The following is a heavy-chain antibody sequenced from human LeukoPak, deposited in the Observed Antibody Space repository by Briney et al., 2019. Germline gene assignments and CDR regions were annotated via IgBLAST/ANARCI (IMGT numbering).Heavy chain of an antibody. CDR3: ASVASDSSGWYHFDY. CDR1: GFTVSSKY. J-gene: IGHJ4*02. D-gene: IGHD6-19*01. Sequence: PGGSLRLSCAASGFTVSSKYMGWVRQAPGQGLEWVSVIYGGGSTNYGDSVKGRFTISRDNTKNTLYLQMNSLTTEDTAVYYCASVASDSSGWYHFDYWGQGTLVTVSS. V-gene: IGHV3-53*01. CDR2: IYGGGST.